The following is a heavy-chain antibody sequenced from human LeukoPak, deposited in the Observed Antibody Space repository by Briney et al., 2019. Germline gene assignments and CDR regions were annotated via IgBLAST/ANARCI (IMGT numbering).Heavy chain of an antibody. CDR3: ARAAYSSGFPKPRNFDY. Sequence: GGSLRLSCAASGFTFSSYWMHWVRQAPGKGLVWVSRINSDGSSTSYADSVKGRFTISRDNAKNSLYLQMNSLRAEDTAVYYCARAAYSSGFPKPRNFDYWGQGTLVTVSS. V-gene: IGHV3-74*01. D-gene: IGHD6-19*01. CDR2: INSDGSST. CDR1: GFTFSSYW. J-gene: IGHJ4*02.